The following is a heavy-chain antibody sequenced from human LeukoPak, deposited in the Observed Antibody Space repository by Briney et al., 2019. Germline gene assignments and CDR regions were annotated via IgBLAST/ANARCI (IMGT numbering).Heavy chain of an antibody. D-gene: IGHD6-6*01. V-gene: IGHV3-30*04. CDR3: ARPFYSSSFDAFDI. J-gene: IGHJ3*02. CDR2: ISYDGSNK. Sequence: QPGRSLRLSCAASGFTFSSYAMHWVRQAPGKGLEWVAVISYDGSNKYYADSVKGRFTISRDNSKNTLYLQMNSLRAEDTAVYYCARPFYSSSFDAFDIWGQGTMVTVSS. CDR1: GFTFSSYA.